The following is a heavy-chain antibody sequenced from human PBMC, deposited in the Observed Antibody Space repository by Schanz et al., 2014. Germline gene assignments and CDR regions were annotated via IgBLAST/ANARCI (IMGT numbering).Heavy chain of an antibody. Sequence: QVPLVESGGGVVQPWRSLRLSCAASGFAFSSYGMHWVRQAPGKGLEWVAFIWYDGSNKYYADSVKGRFTISRDNSLNTLYLQMNSLRAEDTAVYYCAKGIYTSSWSFDYWGQGTLITVSS. D-gene: IGHD6-13*01. J-gene: IGHJ4*02. V-gene: IGHV3-33*06. CDR2: IWYDGSNK. CDR3: AKGIYTSSWSFDY. CDR1: GFAFSSYG.